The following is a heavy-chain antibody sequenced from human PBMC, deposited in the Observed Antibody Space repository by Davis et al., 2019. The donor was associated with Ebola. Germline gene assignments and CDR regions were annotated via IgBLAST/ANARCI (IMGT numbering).Heavy chain of an antibody. V-gene: IGHV3-30-3*01. Sequence: GESLKISCAASGFTFSSYAMHWVRQAPGKGLKWVAILSYDENNKYYGDSVKGRFTISRDTSKNTLYLQMNSLRAEDTAVYYCARVVWATRTIDYWGQGTLVTVSS. CDR3: ARVVWATRTIDY. CDR2: LSYDENNK. J-gene: IGHJ4*02. CDR1: GFTFSSYA. D-gene: IGHD3-16*01.